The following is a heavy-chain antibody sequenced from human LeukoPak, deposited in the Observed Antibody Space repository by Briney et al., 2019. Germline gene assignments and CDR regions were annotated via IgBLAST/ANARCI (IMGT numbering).Heavy chain of an antibody. Sequence: GGSLRLSCAASGFTCSTYVMTWVRQAPGKGLEWVSGFDGNGPNTYYADSVKGRWTISRDNSRNTLYLEMNSLRPEDTAIYYCAKPRTTGLGWAQFDYWGQGSLVTVSS. V-gene: IGHV3-23*01. CDR2: FDGNGPNT. CDR3: AKPRTTGLGWAQFDY. CDR1: GFTCSTYV. J-gene: IGHJ4*02. D-gene: IGHD2-8*02.